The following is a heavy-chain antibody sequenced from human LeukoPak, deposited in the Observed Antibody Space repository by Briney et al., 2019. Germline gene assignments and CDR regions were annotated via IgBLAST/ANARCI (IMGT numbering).Heavy chain of an antibody. V-gene: IGHV4-59*01. Sequence: PSETLSLTCSVSGGSISSYYWSWIRQPPGKGLEWRGYIYYSGSTNYNPSLKSRVIISVDTSKNQFSLKLSSVTAADTAVYYCARVYYSRSYDYWYFDLWGRGTLVTVSS. J-gene: IGHJ2*01. D-gene: IGHD6-13*01. CDR1: GGSISSYY. CDR2: IYYSGST. CDR3: ARVYYSRSYDYWYFDL.